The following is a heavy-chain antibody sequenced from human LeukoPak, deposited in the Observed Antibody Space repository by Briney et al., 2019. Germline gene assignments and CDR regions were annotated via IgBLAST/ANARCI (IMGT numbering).Heavy chain of an antibody. V-gene: IGHV3-48*02. Sequence: GGSLRCSGAASGFTFSSYSMNWVRPAPGKGREWGSYISSSSSTIYYADSVKGRFTRSRDNAKNSLYLQMNSLRDEDTAVYYCARGFWSGYSFDYWGQGTLVTVSS. CDR1: GFTFSSYS. D-gene: IGHD3-3*01. CDR3: ARGFWSGYSFDY. CDR2: ISSSSSTI. J-gene: IGHJ4*02.